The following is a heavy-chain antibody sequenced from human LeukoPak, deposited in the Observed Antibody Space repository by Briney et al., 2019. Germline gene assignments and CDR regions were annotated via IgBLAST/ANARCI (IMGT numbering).Heavy chain of an antibody. D-gene: IGHD2-2*02. CDR3: ARGQAVPAAIPFDY. V-gene: IGHV4-4*07. CDR1: GGSTSSYY. CDR2: IYTSGST. Sequence: SSETLSLTCTVSGGSTSSYYWSWIRQPAGKGLEWIGRIYTSGSTNYNPSLKSRVTMSVDTSKNQFSLKLSSVTAADTAVYYCARGQAVPAAIPFDYWGQGTLVTVSS. J-gene: IGHJ4*02.